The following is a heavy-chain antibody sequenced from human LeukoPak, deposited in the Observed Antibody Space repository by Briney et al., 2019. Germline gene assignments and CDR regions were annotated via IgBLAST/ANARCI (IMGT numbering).Heavy chain of an antibody. CDR1: GGSISSSNW. D-gene: IGHD3-22*01. Sequence: SETLSLTCAVSGGSISSSNWWSWVRQPPGKGLEWIGEIYHSGSTNYNPSLKSRVTISVDKSKNQFSLKLSSVTAADTAVYYCARVGAVGSGYYQDAFDIWGQGTMVTVSS. J-gene: IGHJ3*02. CDR2: IYHSGST. CDR3: ARVGAVGSGYYQDAFDI. V-gene: IGHV4-4*02.